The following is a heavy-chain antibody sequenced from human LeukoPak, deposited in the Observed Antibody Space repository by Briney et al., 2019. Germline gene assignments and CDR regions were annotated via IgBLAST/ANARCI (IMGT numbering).Heavy chain of an antibody. D-gene: IGHD2-15*01. CDR2: ISAYNGNT. CDR3: ARGPYCSGATCYSQYFDY. V-gene: IGHV1-18*01. CDR1: GYTFISYG. Sequence: ASVKVSCKASGYTFISYGVSWVRQAPGQGLEWMGWISAYNGNTNYAQKLQGRVTMTTDTSTTTAYMDLRSLRSDDTAVYYCARGPYCSGATCYSQYFDYWGQGTLVTVS. J-gene: IGHJ4*02.